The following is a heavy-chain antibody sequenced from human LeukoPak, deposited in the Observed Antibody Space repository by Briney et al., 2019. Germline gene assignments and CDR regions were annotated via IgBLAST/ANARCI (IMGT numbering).Heavy chain of an antibody. Sequence: SQTLSLTCTVSGGSISSGSYYWSWIRQPAGKGLEWIGRIYTSGSTNYNPSLKSRAVISVDTSKNQFSLKVTSVTATDTAVYYCARGGIRGGFDNWFDPWAREPWSPSPQ. D-gene: IGHD3-10*01. CDR2: IYTSGST. J-gene: IGHJ5*02. CDR1: GGSISSGSYY. CDR3: ARGGIRGGFDNWFDP. V-gene: IGHV4-61*02.